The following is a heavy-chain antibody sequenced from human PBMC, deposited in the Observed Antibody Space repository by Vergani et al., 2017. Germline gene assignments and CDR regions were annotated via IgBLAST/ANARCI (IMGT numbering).Heavy chain of an antibody. CDR2: ISGPGLST. CDR1: GFTFTAHG. J-gene: IGHJ4*01. CDR3: VKEKIDLGSYFFDS. V-gene: IGHV3-23*01. Sequence: EVQLLESGGGSAQPGESLRLSCVASGFTFTAHGLNWVRQAPWKGLEWVSGISGPGLSTYYADSVKGRFSISRDNSKNTVFLQMHSLRAEDTAIYYCVKEKIDLGSYFFDSWGHGILVTVSS. D-gene: IGHD2/OR15-2a*01.